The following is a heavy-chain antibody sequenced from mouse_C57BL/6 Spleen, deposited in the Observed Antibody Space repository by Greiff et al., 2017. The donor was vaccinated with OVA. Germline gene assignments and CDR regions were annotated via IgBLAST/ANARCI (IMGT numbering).Heavy chain of an antibody. Sequence: VQLQQSGAELVKPGASVKISCKASGYAFSSYWLNWVKQRPGKGLEWIGQIYPGDGDTNYNGKFKGKATLTADKSSSTAYMQLSSLTSEDSAFYFCARRGDGSSYLYAKDYWGQGTSVTVSS. CDR2: IYPGDGDT. CDR3: ARRGDGSSYLYAKDY. V-gene: IGHV1-80*01. J-gene: IGHJ4*01. D-gene: IGHD1-1*01. CDR1: GYAFSSYW.